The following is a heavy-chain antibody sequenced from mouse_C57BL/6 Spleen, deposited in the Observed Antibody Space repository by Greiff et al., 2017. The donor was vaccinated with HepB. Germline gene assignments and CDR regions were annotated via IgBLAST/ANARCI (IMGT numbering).Heavy chain of an antibody. V-gene: IGHV1-62-2*01. Sequence: QVQLKESGAELVKPGASVKLSCKASGYTFTEYTIHWVKQRSGQGLEWIGWFYPGSGSIKYNEKFKDKATLTADKSSSTVYMELSRLTSEDSAVYFCARHEGAYYSNYWYFDVWGTGTTVTVSS. CDR2: FYPGSGSI. CDR1: GYTFTEYT. J-gene: IGHJ1*03. D-gene: IGHD2-5*01. CDR3: ARHEGAYYSNYWYFDV.